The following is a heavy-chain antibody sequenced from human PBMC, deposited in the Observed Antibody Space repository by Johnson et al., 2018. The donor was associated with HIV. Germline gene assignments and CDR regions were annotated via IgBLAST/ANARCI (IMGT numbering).Heavy chain of an antibody. Sequence: VQLVESGGGLIQPGGSLRLSCAASGFTVSSNYMSWVRQAPGKGLEWVAFISYDGSNKYYADSVKGRFTISRDNSKNTLYLQMNSLKTEDTALYYCTTDVPGGPYYNAFDIWGQGTMVTVSS. D-gene: IGHD1-26*01. V-gene: IGHV3-30*03. J-gene: IGHJ3*02. CDR1: GFTVSSNY. CDR2: ISYDGSNK. CDR3: TTDVPGGPYYNAFDI.